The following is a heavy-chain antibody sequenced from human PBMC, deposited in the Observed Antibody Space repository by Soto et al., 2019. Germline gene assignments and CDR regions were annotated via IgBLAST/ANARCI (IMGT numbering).Heavy chain of an antibody. CDR3: ARTTSIFFDL. V-gene: IGHV4-39*01. J-gene: IGHJ4*02. Sequence: QLQLLESGPGLVKPSETLSLTCTVSGDSIISYSSYWAWIRQTPGKGLEWIGSIYYSGSTHYNSSLKSRVTSSVDTSKRQFSLRLASVTAADTALYYCARTTSIFFDLWGRGTLVTVSS. CDR1: GDSIISYSSY. CDR2: IYYSGST.